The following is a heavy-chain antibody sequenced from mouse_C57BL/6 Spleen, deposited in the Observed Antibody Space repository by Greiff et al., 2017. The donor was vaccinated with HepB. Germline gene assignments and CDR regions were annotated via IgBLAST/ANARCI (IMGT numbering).Heavy chain of an antibody. D-gene: IGHD1-1*01. Sequence: EVNVVESGGDLVKPGGSLKLSCAASGFTFSSYGMSWVRQTPDKRLEWVATISSGGSYTYYPDSVKGRFTISRDNAKNTLYLQMSSLKSEDTAMYYCARHEDYGSAMDYWGQGTSVTVSS. V-gene: IGHV5-6*01. CDR1: GFTFSSYG. J-gene: IGHJ4*01. CDR2: ISSGGSYT. CDR3: ARHEDYGSAMDY.